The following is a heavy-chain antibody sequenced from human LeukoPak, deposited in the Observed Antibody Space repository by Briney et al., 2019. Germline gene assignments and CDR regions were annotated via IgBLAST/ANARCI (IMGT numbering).Heavy chain of an antibody. Sequence: SQTLSLTCAISGDSVSSNIVAWNWIRQSPSSGLEWLGRTYYTSKWYNDYATTVKSRMTLNADTAKNQVSLQLNSVTPEDTAVYYCAREIRNSFDIWGQGTVVIVSS. J-gene: IGHJ3*02. CDR1: GDSVSSNIVA. D-gene: IGHD2/OR15-2a*01. V-gene: IGHV6-1*01. CDR3: AREIRNSFDI. CDR2: TYYTSKWYN.